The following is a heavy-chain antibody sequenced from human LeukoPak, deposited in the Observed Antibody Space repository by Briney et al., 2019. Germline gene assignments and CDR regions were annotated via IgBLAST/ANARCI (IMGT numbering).Heavy chain of an antibody. CDR3: AKGLGYYYYYMDV. CDR2: MNPHGDYT. D-gene: IGHD6-6*01. J-gene: IGHJ6*03. Sequence: GASVKVSCKASGYNFKSYDINWVRQASGQGLEWMGWMNPHGDYTGYAQKFQGRVTMTSDSSTTTAYMELSSLSSEDTALYYCAKGLGYYYYYMDVWGKGTTVTVSS. CDR1: GYNFKSYD. V-gene: IGHV1-8*01.